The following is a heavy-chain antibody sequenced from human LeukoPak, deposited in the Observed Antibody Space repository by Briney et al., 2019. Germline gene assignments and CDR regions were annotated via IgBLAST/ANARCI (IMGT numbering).Heavy chain of an antibody. Sequence: ASVKVSCKASGYTFTSYAMHWVRQAPGQRLEWMGIINPSGGSTSYAQKFQGRVTMTRDTSTSTVCMELSSLRSEDTAVYYCARGIAVAGASDYWGQGTLVTVSS. J-gene: IGHJ4*02. D-gene: IGHD6-19*01. CDR3: ARGIAVAGASDY. CDR1: GYTFTSYA. CDR2: INPSGGST. V-gene: IGHV1-46*01.